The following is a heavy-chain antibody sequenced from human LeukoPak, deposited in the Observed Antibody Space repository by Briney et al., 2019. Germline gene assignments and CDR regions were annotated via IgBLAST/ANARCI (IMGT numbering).Heavy chain of an antibody. D-gene: IGHD3-22*01. CDR1: GGSISSYY. V-gene: IGHV4-59*01. CDR2: IYYSGST. CDR3: AGYDSSGYRDAFDI. Sequence: SETLSLTGTVSGGSISSYYWSWIRQPPGKGLEWIGYIYYSGSTNYNPSLNSRVTRSVDASKNRFSLKLSSVTAADTAVYYCAGYDSSGYRDAFDIWGQGTMVTVSS. J-gene: IGHJ3*02.